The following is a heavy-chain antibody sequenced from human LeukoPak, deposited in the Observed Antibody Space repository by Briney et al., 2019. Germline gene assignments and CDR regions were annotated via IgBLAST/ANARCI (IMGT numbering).Heavy chain of an antibody. D-gene: IGHD2-2*01. Sequence: GGSLRLSCAVSGFTFSSYWMSWVCQAPGKGLEWVANIKQDGSEKYYVDSVKGRFTISRDNAKNSLYLQMNSLRAEDTAVYYCARAPWDIVVVPAAVYYYYYYMDVWGKGTTVTVSS. V-gene: IGHV3-7*04. J-gene: IGHJ6*03. CDR2: IKQDGSEK. CDR3: ARAPWDIVVVPAAVYYYYYYMDV. CDR1: GFTFSSYW.